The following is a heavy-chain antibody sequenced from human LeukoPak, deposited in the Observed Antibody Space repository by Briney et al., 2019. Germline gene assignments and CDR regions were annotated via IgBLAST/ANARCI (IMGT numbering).Heavy chain of an antibody. CDR1: GFTFSSYG. Sequence: GGSLRLFCAASGFTFSSYGMHWVRQAPGQGLEWMGIINPSGGSTSYAQKFQCRVTMTRDTSTSTVYMELSSLRSEDTAVHYCARGWQALGSSWYDFDYWGQGTLVTVSS. V-gene: IGHV1-46*01. J-gene: IGHJ4*02. D-gene: IGHD6-13*01. CDR2: INPSGGST. CDR3: ARGWQALGSSWYDFDY.